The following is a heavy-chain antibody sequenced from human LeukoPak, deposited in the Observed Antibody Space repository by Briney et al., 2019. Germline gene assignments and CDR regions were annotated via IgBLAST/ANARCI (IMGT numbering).Heavy chain of an antibody. D-gene: IGHD6-19*01. V-gene: IGHV4-59*08. J-gene: IGHJ4*02. CDR1: GGSISSHY. Sequence: SETLSLTCTVSGGSISSHYWSWIRQPPGKGLEWIGYIYYSGSTNYNPSLNSRATMSVDTSKHQFSLKLNLVTAADTAVYYCARQGSGWYYFDYWGQGTVVTVSS. CDR3: ARQGSGWYYFDY. CDR2: IYYSGST.